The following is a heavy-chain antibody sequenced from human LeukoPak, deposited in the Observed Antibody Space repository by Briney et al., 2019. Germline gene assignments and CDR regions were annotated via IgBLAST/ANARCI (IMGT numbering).Heavy chain of an antibody. CDR2: ISGSGGST. J-gene: IGHJ4*02. Sequence: GGSLRLSCAACGFTFSSYAMSWVRQAPGKGLEWVSAISGSGGSTYYADSVKGRFTISRDNSKNTLYLQMNSLRAEDTAVYYCAKEHDYDILTGYYGGWGQGTLVTVSS. V-gene: IGHV3-23*01. CDR3: AKEHDYDILTGYYGG. CDR1: GFTFSSYA. D-gene: IGHD3-9*01.